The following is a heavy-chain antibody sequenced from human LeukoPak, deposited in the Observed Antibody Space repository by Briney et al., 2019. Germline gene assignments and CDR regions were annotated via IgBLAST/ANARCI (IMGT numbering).Heavy chain of an antibody. J-gene: IGHJ4*02. Sequence: SQTLSLTCAISGDGVSSNSATWNWIRKSPSRGLEWLGRTYYRSKWYNEYAASVKSRTTINPDTSKNQFSLHLNSVTPEDTAVYYCAGSHSSTWYPDCWGQGTLVTVSS. CDR1: GDGVSSNSAT. CDR3: AGSHSSTWYPDC. D-gene: IGHD6-13*01. V-gene: IGHV6-1*01. CDR2: TYYRSKWYN.